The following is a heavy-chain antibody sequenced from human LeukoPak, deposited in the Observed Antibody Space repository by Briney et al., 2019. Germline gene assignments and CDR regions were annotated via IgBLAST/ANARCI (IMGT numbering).Heavy chain of an antibody. J-gene: IGHJ4*02. CDR3: ARASSSTNYFDY. D-gene: IGHD6-6*01. CDR1: GFTFSSYS. CDR2: IGSSGSPT. V-gene: IGHV3-48*02. Sequence: PGGSLRLSCAASGFTFSSYSMNWVRQAPGKGLEWISYIGSSGSPTHYADSVGGRFTISRDNAKNSLYLQMNSLRDEDTAVYYCARASSSTNYFDYWGQGTLVTVSS.